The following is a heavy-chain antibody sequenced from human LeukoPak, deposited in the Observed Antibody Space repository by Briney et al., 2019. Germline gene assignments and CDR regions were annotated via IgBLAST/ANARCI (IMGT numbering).Heavy chain of an antibody. D-gene: IGHD2-21*02. V-gene: IGHV1-2*02. Sequence: GASVKVSCKASGYTFTCYYMHWVRQAPGQGLEWMGWINPSSGGTNYVQKFQGRVTMTRDTSISTAYMELSRLKSDDTAVYYCARDRRIVVVTAIRWFDPWGQGTLVTVSS. CDR3: ARDRRIVVVTAIRWFDP. CDR2: INPSSGGT. CDR1: GYTFTCYY. J-gene: IGHJ5*02.